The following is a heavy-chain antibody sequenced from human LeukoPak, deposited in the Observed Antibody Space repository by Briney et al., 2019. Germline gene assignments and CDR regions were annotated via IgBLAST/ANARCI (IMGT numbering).Heavy chain of an antibody. CDR1: GYTFTSYG. D-gene: IGHD3-3*02. Sequence: ASVKVSCKASGYTFTSYGISWVRQAPGQGLEWMGWISAYNGNTNYAQKLQGRVTMTTDTSTSTAYMELRSLRSDDTAVYYCARVLEFTNYYDYYYMDVWGKGTTVTISS. CDR2: ISAYNGNT. J-gene: IGHJ6*03. CDR3: ARVLEFTNYYDYYYMDV. V-gene: IGHV1-18*01.